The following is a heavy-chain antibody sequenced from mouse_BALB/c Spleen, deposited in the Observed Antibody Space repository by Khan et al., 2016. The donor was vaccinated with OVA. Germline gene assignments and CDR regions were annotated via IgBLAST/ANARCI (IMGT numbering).Heavy chain of an antibody. D-gene: IGHD1-1*01. J-gene: IGHJ2*01. CDR2: ISYSGRT. CDR3: ARSVTITTVVATDFDY. Sequence: EVQLQESGPGLVKPSQSLSLTCTVTGYSITSDYAWNWIRQFPGNKLEWMGYISYSGRTSYNPSLKRRISITRDTSKNQFFLQLNSVTTEDTATYYCARSVTITTVVATDFDYWRQGTTLTVSS. CDR1: GYSITSDYA. V-gene: IGHV3-2*02.